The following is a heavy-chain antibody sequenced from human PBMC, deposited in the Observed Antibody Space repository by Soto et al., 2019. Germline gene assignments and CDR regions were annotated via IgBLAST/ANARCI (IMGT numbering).Heavy chain of an antibody. J-gene: IGHJ6*02. CDR3: AREGGGHYYDFWSGYSRGDYYYGMDV. CDR1: GYTFTSYD. CDR2: MNPNSGNT. Sequence: QVQLVQSGAEVKKPGASVKVSCKASGYTFTSYDINWVRQATGQGLEWMGWMNPNSGNTGYAQKFQGRVTMTRNTSISTAYRGRGGLRSEDAAVYYCAREGGGHYYDFWSGYSRGDYYYGMDVWGQGTTVTVSS. V-gene: IGHV1-8*01. D-gene: IGHD3-3*01.